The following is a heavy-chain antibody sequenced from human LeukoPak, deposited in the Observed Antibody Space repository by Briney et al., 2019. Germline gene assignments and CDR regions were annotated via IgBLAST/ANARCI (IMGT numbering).Heavy chain of an antibody. D-gene: IGHD5-18*01. V-gene: IGHV1-69*06. CDR1: GGTFSSYA. CDR3: ARDGWEINTATDEGVDY. CDR2: IIPIFGTA. Sequence: EASVKVSCKASGGTFSSYAISWVRQAPGQGLEWMGGIIPIFGTANYAQKFQGRVTITADKSTSTAYMELSSLRAEDTAVYYCARDGWEINTATDEGVDYWGQGTLVTVSS. J-gene: IGHJ4*02.